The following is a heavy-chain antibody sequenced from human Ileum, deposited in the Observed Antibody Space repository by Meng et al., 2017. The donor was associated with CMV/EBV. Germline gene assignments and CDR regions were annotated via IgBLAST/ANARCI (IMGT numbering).Heavy chain of an antibody. CDR2: IRRNIDGGTT. CDR3: TGKYLGN. J-gene: IGHJ4*02. V-gene: IGHV3-15*06. CDR1: EYTFSDAF. D-gene: IGHD2-2*01. Sequence: LRLSCAASEYTFSDAFMAWMRQAAGKGLEWVAYIRRNIDGGTTRYAAPVKGRFTISRDDSKNTAYLQMNSLKVEDTAIYYCTGKYLGNWGQGTLVTVSS.